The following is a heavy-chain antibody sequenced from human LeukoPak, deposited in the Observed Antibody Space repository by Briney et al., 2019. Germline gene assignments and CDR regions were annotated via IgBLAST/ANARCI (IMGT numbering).Heavy chain of an antibody. CDR2: ISYDGSNK. CDR1: GFTFSSYA. J-gene: IGHJ4*02. CDR3: ARDAHSSGYYYNFDY. Sequence: GGSLRLSCAASGFTFSSYAMHWVRQAPGKGLEWVAVISYDGSNKYNADSVKGRFTISRDNSKNTLYLQMNSLRAEDTAVYYCARDAHSSGYYYNFDYWGQGTLVTVSS. D-gene: IGHD3-22*01. V-gene: IGHV3-30*04.